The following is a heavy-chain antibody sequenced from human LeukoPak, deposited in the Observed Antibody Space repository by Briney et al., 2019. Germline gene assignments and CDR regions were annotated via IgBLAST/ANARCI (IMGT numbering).Heavy chain of an antibody. CDR2: IYYSGST. D-gene: IGHD3-22*01. CDR1: GGSISSSSYY. J-gene: IGHJ4*02. V-gene: IGHV4-39*02. Sequence: PSETLSLTCTVSGGSISSSSYYWGWIRQPPGKGLEWIGSIYYSGSTYYNPSLKSRVTISVDTSKNQFSLQLNSVTPEDTAVYYCARDDSSGYDYWGQGTLVTVSS. CDR3: ARDDSSGYDY.